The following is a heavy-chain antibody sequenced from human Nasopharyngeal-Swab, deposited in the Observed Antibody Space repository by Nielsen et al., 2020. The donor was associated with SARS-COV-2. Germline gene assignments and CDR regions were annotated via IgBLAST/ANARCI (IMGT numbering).Heavy chain of an antibody. J-gene: IGHJ2*01. Sequence: GESLKISCAASGFTFSSYSMNWVRQAPGKGLEWVSLINRGDTYYSDSVKGRFTVPRDNSKNTLYLQMNSLRAEDTAVYYCARGQESYSSSWLNWYFDLWGRGTLVTVSS. CDR1: GFTFSSYS. D-gene: IGHD6-13*01. CDR3: ARGQESYSSSWLNWYFDL. V-gene: IGHV3-23*03. CDR2: INRGDT.